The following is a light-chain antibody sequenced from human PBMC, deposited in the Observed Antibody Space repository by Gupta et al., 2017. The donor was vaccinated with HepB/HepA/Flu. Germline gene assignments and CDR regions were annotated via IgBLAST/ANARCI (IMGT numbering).Light chain of an antibody. J-gene: IGKJ1*01. CDR3: MQGTHWPRT. CDR2: MVS. CDR1: RSLVHSDGNTH. V-gene: IGKV2-30*02. Sequence: DVVMTQSPVSLPVTLGQQASISCRSSRSLVHSDGNTHLNWFQQRPGQSPRRLIYMVSKRDSGVPDRFSGSGSGTDFTLKISRVEAEDVGVYYCMQGTHWPRTFGQGTKVEIK.